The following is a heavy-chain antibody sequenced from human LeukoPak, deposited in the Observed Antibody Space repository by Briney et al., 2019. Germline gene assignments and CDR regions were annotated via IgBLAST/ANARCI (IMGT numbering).Heavy chain of an antibody. J-gene: IGHJ4*02. Sequence: PGGSLRLSCAASGFTFTNAWMSWVRLAPGKGLEWVGLIKSRSDRGTTDYAAPVKGRFTISRDDSKNTLYLHMNSLKTEDTAVYYCATHYYDSSGYGRHFDYWGQGTLVTVSS. CDR2: IKSRSDRGTT. V-gene: IGHV3-15*01. CDR1: GFTFTNAW. CDR3: ATHYYDSSGYGRHFDY. D-gene: IGHD3-22*01.